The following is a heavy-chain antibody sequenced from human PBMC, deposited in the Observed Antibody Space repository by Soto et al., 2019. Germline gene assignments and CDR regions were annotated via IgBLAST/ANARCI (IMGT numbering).Heavy chain of an antibody. V-gene: IGHV3-33*01. Sequence: QVQLVESGGGVLQPGRALRLSCAASGFTFSSYGMHWVRQAPGKGLEWVAVIWYDGSNKYYAVSVKGRFTIYRENSKNALYLQINSLRAEDTAVYYCARECPIYVVIPQDDMDVWGKVTTVTVS. CDR3: ARECPIYVVIPQDDMDV. D-gene: IGHD2-2*01. CDR1: GFTFSSYG. CDR2: IWYDGSNK. J-gene: IGHJ6*03.